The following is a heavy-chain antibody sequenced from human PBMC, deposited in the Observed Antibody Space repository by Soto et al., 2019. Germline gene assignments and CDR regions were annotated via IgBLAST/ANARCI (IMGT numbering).Heavy chain of an antibody. J-gene: IGHJ3*02. CDR3: ARPFNWNYEADAFDI. Sequence: ASVKVSCKGSRYTSTRCGSRWVRQAPGQGLEWMGWISAYNGNTNYAQKLQGRVTMTTDTSTSTANMELRNLRSDDTAVYYCARPFNWNYEADAFDIWGPGTMVTLSS. CDR2: ISAYNGNT. V-gene: IGHV1-18*01. D-gene: IGHD1-7*01. CDR1: RYTSTRCG.